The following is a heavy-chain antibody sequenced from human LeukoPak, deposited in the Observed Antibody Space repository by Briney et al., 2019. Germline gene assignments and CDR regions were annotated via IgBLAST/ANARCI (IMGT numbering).Heavy chain of an antibody. Sequence: GGSLRLSCAASGFTFRNYVIHWVRQAPGKGLEWVANIKHDESEKNYLDSVKGRFTISRDNAQNSLYLQMNGLRVEDTAVYYCTRRLDDWGQGTLVTVSS. D-gene: IGHD3-16*01. V-gene: IGHV3-7*01. CDR3: TRRLDD. J-gene: IGHJ4*02. CDR1: GFTFRNYV. CDR2: IKHDESEK.